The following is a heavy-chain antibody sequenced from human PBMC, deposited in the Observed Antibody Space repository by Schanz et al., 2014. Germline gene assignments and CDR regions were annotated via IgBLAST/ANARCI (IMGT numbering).Heavy chain of an antibody. CDR1: GFTFSDYY. D-gene: IGHD3-16*01. CDR3: AKDRQNRVNRVGYYYGMDV. V-gene: IGHV3-11*01. CDR2: ISSRGTTI. J-gene: IGHJ6*02. Sequence: QVQLEESGGGLVTPGGSLRLSCAASGFTFSDYYMSWIRQAPGKGLECISYISSRGTTIYYADSVKGRFTISRDNAENSLYLQMNSLRAEDTALYYCAKDRQNRVNRVGYYYGMDVWGQGTTVTVSS.